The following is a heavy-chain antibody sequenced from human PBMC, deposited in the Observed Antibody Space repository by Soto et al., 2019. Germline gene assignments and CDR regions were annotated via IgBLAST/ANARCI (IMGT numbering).Heavy chain of an antibody. CDR1: GYTFTSYA. J-gene: IGHJ4*02. V-gene: IGHV1-3*01. CDR2: INAGNGNT. CDR3: ARVARGYYDSSGYLGPDY. D-gene: IGHD3-22*01. Sequence: ASVKVSCKASGYTFTSYAMHWVRQAPGQRLEWMGWINAGNGNTKYSQKFQGRVTITRDTSASTAYMELSSLRSEDTAVYYCARVARGYYDSSGYLGPDYWGQGTLVTVSS.